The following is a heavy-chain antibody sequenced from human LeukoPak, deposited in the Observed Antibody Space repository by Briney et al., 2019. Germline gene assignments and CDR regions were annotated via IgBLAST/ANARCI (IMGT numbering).Heavy chain of an antibody. J-gene: IGHJ6*03. D-gene: IGHD6-6*01. V-gene: IGHV4-30-2*01. CDR3: ARWGRSSSDYYYYYMDV. CDR1: GGSISSGGYS. CDR2: IYHSGST. Sequence: PSETLSLTCAVSGGSISSGGYSWSWIRQPPGKGLEWIGYIYHSGSTYYNPSLKSRVTISVDTSKNQFSLKLSSVTAADTAVYYCARWGRSSSDYYYYYMDVWGKGTTVTVSS.